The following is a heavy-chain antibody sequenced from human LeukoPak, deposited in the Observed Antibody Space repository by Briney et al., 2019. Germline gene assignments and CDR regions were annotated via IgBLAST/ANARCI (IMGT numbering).Heavy chain of an antibody. CDR3: ARVHNSGRGYCRGTSCYRLGGWFVT. CDR1: GDSISYYY. V-gene: IGHV4-4*07. D-gene: IGHD2-2*02. CDR2: IYSNGGT. J-gene: IGHJ5*02. Sequence: PSETLSLTCSVSGDSISYYYWTWIRQPAGKGLEWIGRIYSNGGTNYNPSLNSQVTMSIDTAKNQFSLNLSSLTAADTAIYYCARVHNSGRGYCRGTSCYRLGGWFVTWGEGTLVAVSP.